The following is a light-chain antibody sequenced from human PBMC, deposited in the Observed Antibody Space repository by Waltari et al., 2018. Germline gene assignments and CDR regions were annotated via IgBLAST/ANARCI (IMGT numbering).Light chain of an antibody. V-gene: IGLV3-21*03. CDR3: HVWDTRTDHVV. J-gene: IGLJ2*01. CDR1: DIGTRS. Sequence: SYVLTQPPSVSVAPGKTARIPCGGNDIGTRSVHWYQQKPGQAPVLVVFDDSDRPSGIPERCSGSNSANTATLTISRVEAGDEADYYCHVWDTRTDHVVFGGGTKLTVL. CDR2: DDS.